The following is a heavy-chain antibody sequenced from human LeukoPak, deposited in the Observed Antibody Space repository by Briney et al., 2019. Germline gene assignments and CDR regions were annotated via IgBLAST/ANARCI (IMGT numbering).Heavy chain of an antibody. CDR1: GFTFSSYA. CDR2: ISGSGGST. V-gene: IGHV3-23*01. Sequence: PGGSLRHSCAASGFTFSSYAMSWVRQAPGKGLEWVSAISGSGGSTYYADSVKGRFTISRDNSKNTLYLQMNSLRAEDTAVYYCAKDAVRGVIITRLFDYWGQGTLVTVSS. CDR3: AKDAVRGVIITRLFDY. J-gene: IGHJ4*02. D-gene: IGHD3-10*01.